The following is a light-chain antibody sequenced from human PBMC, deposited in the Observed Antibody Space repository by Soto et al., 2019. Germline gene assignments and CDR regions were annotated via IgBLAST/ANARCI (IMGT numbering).Light chain of an antibody. CDR1: QSVSSS. CDR3: QQYYNWPPTWT. J-gene: IGKJ1*01. CDR2: DSS. V-gene: IGKV3-15*01. Sequence: EIVMTQSPATLSVSPGERATLSGMASQSVSSSVAWYQQKPGQAPRLLIYDSSSRATGVPARFSGSGSGTEFSLAISSLQSEDFAVYYCQQYYNWPPTWTFGQGTKVDI.